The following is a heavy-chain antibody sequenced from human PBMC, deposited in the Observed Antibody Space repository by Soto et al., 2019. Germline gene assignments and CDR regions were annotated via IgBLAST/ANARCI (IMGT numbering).Heavy chain of an antibody. Sequence: QVQLQESGPGLVKPSETLSLTCTVSGGSISSYYWSWIRQPPGKGLEWIGYIYYSGSTNYNPSLKSRVTISVDTSKNQFSLKLSSVTAADTAVYYCARGHGDYAYGMDVWGQGTTVTVSS. CDR1: GGSISSYY. D-gene: IGHD4-17*01. CDR2: IYYSGST. J-gene: IGHJ6*02. CDR3: ARGHGDYAYGMDV. V-gene: IGHV4-59*01.